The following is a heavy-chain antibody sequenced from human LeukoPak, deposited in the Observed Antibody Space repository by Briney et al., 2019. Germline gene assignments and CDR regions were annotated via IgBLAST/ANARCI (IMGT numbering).Heavy chain of an antibody. CDR3: ARREDDYSNYVRY. V-gene: IGHV5-51*01. J-gene: IGHJ4*02. D-gene: IGHD4-11*01. CDR1: GYSFTSYW. CDR2: IYPDDSDT. Sequence: GESLKISCKGSGYSFTSYWIGWVRQMPGKGLEWMGIIYPDDSDTRYSPSFQGQVTISADKSISTAYLQWSSLKASDTAMYYCARREDDYSNYVRYWGQGTLVTVSS.